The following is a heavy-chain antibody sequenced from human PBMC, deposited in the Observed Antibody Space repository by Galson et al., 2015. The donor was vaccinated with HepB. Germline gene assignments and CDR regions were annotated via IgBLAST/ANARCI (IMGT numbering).Heavy chain of an antibody. J-gene: IGHJ5*02. Sequence: SVKVSCKASGYTFTGYHIHWVRQAPGLGLEWMGRINPNSGGTNYAQKFQGRVTMTRDTSITTAYMELSRLTSDGTAVYYCAREYSGSSNWFDPWGQGTLVTVSS. CDR1: GYTFTGYH. D-gene: IGHD1-26*01. CDR3: AREYSGSSNWFDP. V-gene: IGHV1-2*06. CDR2: INPNSGGT.